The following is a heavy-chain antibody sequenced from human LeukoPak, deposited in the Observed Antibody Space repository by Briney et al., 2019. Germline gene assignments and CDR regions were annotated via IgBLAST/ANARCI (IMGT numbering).Heavy chain of an antibody. D-gene: IGHD6-13*01. Sequence: PGGSLRLSCAVSGLTFADYGLSWVRQAPGKGLEWVSAISGSGGSTYYADSVKGRFTISRDNSKNTLYLQMNSLRAKDTAVYYCAKDLGQQLAFNWFDPWGQGTLVTVSS. V-gene: IGHV3-23*01. CDR3: AKDLGQQLAFNWFDP. CDR1: GLTFADYG. J-gene: IGHJ5*02. CDR2: ISGSGGST.